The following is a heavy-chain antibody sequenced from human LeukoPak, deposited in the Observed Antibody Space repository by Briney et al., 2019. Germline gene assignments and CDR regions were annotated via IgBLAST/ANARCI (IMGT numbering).Heavy chain of an antibody. CDR1: GGSISGSSYY. CDR2: IYYSGST. D-gene: IGHD5-24*01. J-gene: IGHJ5*02. CDR3: ARHLDGYNGFDP. Sequence: SETLSLTCTVSGGSISGSSYYWGWIRQPPGKDLEGIASIYYSGSTYYNPSLKSRVTISVDTSKNQFSLKLSSVTAADTAVYYCARHLDGYNGFDPWGQGALVTVSS. V-gene: IGHV4-39*01.